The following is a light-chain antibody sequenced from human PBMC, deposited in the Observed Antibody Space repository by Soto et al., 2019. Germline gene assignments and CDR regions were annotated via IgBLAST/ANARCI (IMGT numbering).Light chain of an antibody. CDR3: QQYFNWPLTWT. CDR1: QSIRTN. Sequence: EIVLTQSPATLSVSAGGTVTLSCRASQSIRTNVAWYQQIPGQAPRLLVYGASTRATGVPARFSGSGSGIEFTLTISSLQSEDSACYFCQQYFNWPLTWTFGPGTKVQIK. J-gene: IGKJ1*01. CDR2: GAS. V-gene: IGKV3-15*01.